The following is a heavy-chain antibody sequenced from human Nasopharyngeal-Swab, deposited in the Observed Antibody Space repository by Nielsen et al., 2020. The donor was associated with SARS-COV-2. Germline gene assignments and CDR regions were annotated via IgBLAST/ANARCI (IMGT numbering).Heavy chain of an antibody. D-gene: IGHD3-9*01. J-gene: IGHJ4*02. CDR2: IIPIFGTA. V-gene: IGHV1-69*01. CDR3: ANILTGYYGSVGFDY. Sequence: WVRQAPGQGLEWMGGIIPIFGTANYAQKFQSRVTITADESTSTAYMELSSLRSEDTAVYYCANILTGYYGSVGFDYWGQGTLVTVSS.